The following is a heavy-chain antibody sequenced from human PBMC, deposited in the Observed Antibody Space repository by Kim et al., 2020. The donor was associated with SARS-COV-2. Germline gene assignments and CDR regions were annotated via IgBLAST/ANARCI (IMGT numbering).Heavy chain of an antibody. V-gene: IGHV5-51*01. J-gene: IGHJ6*02. CDR2: IYPGDSDT. CDR3: ARIHLELLYGMDV. Sequence: GASLKISCKGSGYSFTSYWIGWVRQMPGKGLEWMGIIYPGDSDTRYSPSFQGQVTISADKSISTAYLQWSSLKASDTAMYYCARIHLELLYGMDVWGQGTTVTVSS. CDR1: GYSFTSYW. D-gene: IGHD1-7*01.